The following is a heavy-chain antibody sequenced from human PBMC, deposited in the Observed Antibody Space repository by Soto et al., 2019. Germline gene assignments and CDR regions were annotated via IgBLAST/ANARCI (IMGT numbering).Heavy chain of an antibody. Sequence: QVQLQESGPGLVKPSGTLSLTCDVSGGSISSSNWWCWVRQFPEKGLEWIGEIHNSGSTNYNPSLKSRVTISIDRSNNQFSLKLSSVTAADTAVYYCARGNFDYWGQGTLVTVSS. CDR3: ARGNFDY. J-gene: IGHJ4*02. CDR1: GGSISSSNW. CDR2: IHNSGST. V-gene: IGHV4-4*02.